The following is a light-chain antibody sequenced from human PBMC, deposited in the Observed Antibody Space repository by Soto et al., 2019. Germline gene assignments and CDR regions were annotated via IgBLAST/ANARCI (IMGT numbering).Light chain of an antibody. V-gene: IGKV3D-20*02. Sequence: IVLTQCPGTLSLSRGDRATLCSTASQSVSSSYLAWYQQKPGQAPRLLIYAASARATGIPARFSGSGSGTEFTLTISSLQSEDFAVYYCQQRSNWPYTFGPGTKVDIK. J-gene: IGKJ3*01. CDR1: QSVSSSY. CDR2: AAS. CDR3: QQRSNWPYT.